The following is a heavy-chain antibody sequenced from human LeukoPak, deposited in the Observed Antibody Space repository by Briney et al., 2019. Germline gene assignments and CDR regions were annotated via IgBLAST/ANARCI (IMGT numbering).Heavy chain of an antibody. CDR2: ISSSSSYI. J-gene: IGHJ6*03. Sequence: GGSLRLSCAASGFTFSSYSMNWVRQAPGKGLEWVSSISSSSSYIYYADSVKGRFTISRDNAKNSLYLQMNSLRAEDTAVYYCARKRGYSGYGAYYYYMDVWGKGTTVTISS. CDR1: GFTFSSYS. CDR3: ARKRGYSGYGAYYYYMDV. D-gene: IGHD5-12*01. V-gene: IGHV3-21*01.